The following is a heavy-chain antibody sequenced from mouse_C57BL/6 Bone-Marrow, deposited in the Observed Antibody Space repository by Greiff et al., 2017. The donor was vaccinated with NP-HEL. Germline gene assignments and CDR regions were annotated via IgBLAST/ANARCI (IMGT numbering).Heavy chain of an antibody. CDR1: GFTFSDFY. J-gene: IGHJ3*01. CDR2: SRNKANDYTT. CDR3: ARDEGYSNWFAY. V-gene: IGHV7-1*01. D-gene: IGHD2-5*01. Sequence: DVKLVESGGGLVQSGRSLRLSCATSGFTFSDFYMEWVRQAPGKGLEWIAASRNKANDYTTEYSASVKGRFIVSRDTSQSILYLQMNALRAEDTAIYYCARDEGYSNWFAYWGQGTLVTVSA.